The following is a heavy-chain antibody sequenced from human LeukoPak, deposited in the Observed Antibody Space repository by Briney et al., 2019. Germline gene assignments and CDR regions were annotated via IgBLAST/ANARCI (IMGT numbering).Heavy chain of an antibody. CDR2: IIPIFGTA. CDR1: GGTFSSYA. CDR3: ARSGYSYGRYYFDY. J-gene: IGHJ4*02. V-gene: IGHV1-69*13. Sequence: GASVKVSCKASGGTFSSYAISWVRQAPGQGLEWMGGIIPIFGTANYAQKFQGRVTITADESTGTAYMELSSLRSEDTAVYYCARSGYSYGRYYFDYWGQGTLVTVSS. D-gene: IGHD5-18*01.